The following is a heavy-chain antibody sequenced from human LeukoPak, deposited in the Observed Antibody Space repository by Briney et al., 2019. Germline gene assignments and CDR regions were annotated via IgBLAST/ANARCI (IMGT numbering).Heavy chain of an antibody. CDR3: TTDPDITIFGAGSL. Sequence: GGSLRLSCAASGFTFNSAWLTWVRQAPGKGLEWVGHIKSKTDGGTIDYAAPVKGRFTISRDDSKDTLFLQMNSLKAEDTAVYYCTTDPDITIFGAGSLWGQGTLVTVSS. CDR2: IKSKTDGGTI. J-gene: IGHJ4*02. D-gene: IGHD3-3*01. V-gene: IGHV3-15*01. CDR1: GFTFNSAW.